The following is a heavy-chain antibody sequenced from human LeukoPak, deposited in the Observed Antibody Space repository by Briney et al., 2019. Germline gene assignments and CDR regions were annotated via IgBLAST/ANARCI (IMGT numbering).Heavy chain of an antibody. Sequence: GGSLRLSCAASGFTFSSYAMHWVRQAPGKGLEWVAVISYDGSNKYYADSVKGRFTISRDNSKNTLYLQMNSLRAEDTAVYYCASAEDSSGWYFLYWGQGTLVTVSS. D-gene: IGHD6-19*01. J-gene: IGHJ1*01. CDR2: ISYDGSNK. V-gene: IGHV3-30-3*01. CDR1: GFTFSSYA. CDR3: ASAEDSSGWYFLY.